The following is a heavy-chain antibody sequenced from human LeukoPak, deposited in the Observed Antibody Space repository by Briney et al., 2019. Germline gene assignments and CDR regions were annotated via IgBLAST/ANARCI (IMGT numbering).Heavy chain of an antibody. CDR1: GSTFSDYS. D-gene: IGHD5-24*01. CDR2: ISSSSSTI. V-gene: IGHV3-48*02. Sequence: GGSLRLSCAASGSTFSDYSMNWVRQAPGKGLEWVSYISSSSSTIYYADSVKGRFTLSRDNARNSLYLQMNSLRDEDTAVYYCARQSRRDGYIDYWGQGTLVTVSS. CDR3: ARQSRRDGYIDY. J-gene: IGHJ4*02.